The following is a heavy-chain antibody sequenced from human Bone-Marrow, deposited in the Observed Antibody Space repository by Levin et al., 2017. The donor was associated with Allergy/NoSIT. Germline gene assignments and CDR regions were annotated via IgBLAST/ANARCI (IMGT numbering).Heavy chain of an antibody. CDR3: ARWKFGSGYYYFDY. Sequence: SSETLSLTCAVSGYSFRSSNWWGWIRQPPGKGLEWIGYIYYSGSTYYNPSLKSRVTMSVDRSKNQFSLKLSSVTAVDTAVYYCARWKFGSGYYYFDYWGQGTLVTVSS. V-gene: IGHV4-28*01. J-gene: IGHJ4*02. D-gene: IGHD3-22*01. CDR2: IYYSGST. CDR1: GYSFRSSNW.